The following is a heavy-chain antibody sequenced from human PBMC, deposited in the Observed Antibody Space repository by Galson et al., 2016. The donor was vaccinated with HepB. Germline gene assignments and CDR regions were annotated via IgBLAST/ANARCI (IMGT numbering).Heavy chain of an antibody. V-gene: IGHV3-11*06. D-gene: IGHD3-10*01. J-gene: IGHJ2*01. CDR1: GFTFSDYY. Sequence: SLRLSCAASGFTFSDYYMNWIRQAPGKGLEWVSFISTTSTYKNYADSVKGRFTISRDNAKNSLSLQLNSLRAEDTAVYYCARLITMVRGTIQPLYWYFDLWGRGTLVTVSS. CDR2: ISTTSTYK. CDR3: ARLITMVRGTIQPLYWYFDL.